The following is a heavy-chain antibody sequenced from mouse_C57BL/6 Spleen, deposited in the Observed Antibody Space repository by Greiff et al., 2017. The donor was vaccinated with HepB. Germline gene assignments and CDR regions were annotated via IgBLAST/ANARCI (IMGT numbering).Heavy chain of an antibody. V-gene: IGHV5-9*01. J-gene: IGHJ3*01. Sequence: EVHLVESGGGLVKPGGSLKLSCAASGFTFSSYTMSWVRQTPEKRLEWVATISGGGGNTYYPDSVKGRFTISRDNAKNTLYLQMSSLRSEDTALYYCARQNSNYVEAWFAYWGQGTLVTVSA. D-gene: IGHD2-5*01. CDR2: ISGGGGNT. CDR3: ARQNSNYVEAWFAY. CDR1: GFTFSSYT.